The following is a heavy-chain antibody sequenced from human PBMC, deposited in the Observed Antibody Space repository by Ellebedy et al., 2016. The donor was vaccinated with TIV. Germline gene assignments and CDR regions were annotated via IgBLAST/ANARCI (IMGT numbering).Heavy chain of an antibody. J-gene: IGHJ4*02. V-gene: IGHV4-39*01. D-gene: IGHD3-10*01. CDR3: ARLWFQQFSAFDF. CDR2: VYYNGIT. Sequence: MPSETLSLTCNVSGVSISSSSFYWGWIRQPPGKGLEWIGIVYYNGITSYQPSLQRRLTISLDTSRNQFSLKMRSVTAADTSVYFCARLWFQQFSAFDFWGRGTLVTVSS. CDR1: GVSISSSSFY.